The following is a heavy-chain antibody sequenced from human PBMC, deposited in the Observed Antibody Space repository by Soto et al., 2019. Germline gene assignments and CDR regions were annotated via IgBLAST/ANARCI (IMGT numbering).Heavy chain of an antibody. Sequence: SVKVSCKASGGTFSSYTISWVLQAPGQGLEWMGRIIPILGIANYAQKFQGRVTITADKSTSTAYMELSSLRSEDTAVYYCARDRCSSTSCSANFDYWGQGTLVTVSS. D-gene: IGHD2-2*01. J-gene: IGHJ4*02. CDR2: IIPILGIA. CDR1: GGTFSSYT. V-gene: IGHV1-69*04. CDR3: ARDRCSSTSCSANFDY.